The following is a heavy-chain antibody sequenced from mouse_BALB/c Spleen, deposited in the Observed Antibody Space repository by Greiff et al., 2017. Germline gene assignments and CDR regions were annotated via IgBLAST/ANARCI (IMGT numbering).Heavy chain of an antibody. J-gene: IGHJ4*01. CDR3: ARGEHYGAMDY. Sequence: QVQLQQSGAELVRPGTSVKVSCKASGYAFTNYLIEWVKQRPGQGLEWIGVINPGSGGTNYNEKFKGKATLTADKSSSTAYMQLSSLTSDDSAVYFCARGEHYGAMDYWGQGTSVTVSS. V-gene: IGHV1-54*01. CDR2: INPGSGGT. D-gene: IGHD1-2*01. CDR1: GYAFTNYL.